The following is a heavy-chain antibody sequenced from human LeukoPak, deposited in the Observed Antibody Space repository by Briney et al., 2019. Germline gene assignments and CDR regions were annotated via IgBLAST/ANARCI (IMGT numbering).Heavy chain of an antibody. D-gene: IGHD1-26*01. V-gene: IGHV3-9*03. CDR3: AKDMGWELSAFDI. J-gene: IGHJ3*02. CDR2: ISWNSGSI. CDR1: GFTFDDYA. Sequence: GRSLRLSCAASGFTFDDYAMHWVRQAPGKGLAWVSGISWNSGSIGYADSVKGRFTISRDNAKNSLYLQMNSLRAEDMALYYCAKDMGWELSAFDIWGQGTMVTVSS.